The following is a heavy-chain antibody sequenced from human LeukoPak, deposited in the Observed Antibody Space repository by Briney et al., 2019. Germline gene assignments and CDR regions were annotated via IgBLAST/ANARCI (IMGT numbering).Heavy chain of an antibody. J-gene: IGHJ4*02. D-gene: IGHD6-19*01. V-gene: IGHV4-34*08. CDR2: INHSGST. CDR1: GFTFSSYW. Sequence: PGGSLRLSCAASGFTFSSYWMSWIRQPPGKGLEWIGEINHSGSTNYNPSLKSRVTISVDTSKNQFSLKLSSVTAADTAVYYCASLGAVAGTFDYWGQGTLVTVSS. CDR3: ASLGAVAGTFDY.